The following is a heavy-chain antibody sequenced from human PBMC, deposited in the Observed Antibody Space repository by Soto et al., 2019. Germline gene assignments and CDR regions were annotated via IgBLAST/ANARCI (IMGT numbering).Heavy chain of an antibody. CDR1: GGTFSSYA. V-gene: IGHV1-69*01. J-gene: IGHJ5*02. CDR3: ARSGGYYDSRSDWFDP. D-gene: IGHD3-22*01. CDR2: IIPIFGTA. Sequence: QVQLVQSGAEVKKPGSSVKVSCKASGGTFSSYAISWVRQAPGQGLEWMGGIIPIFGTANYAQKFQGRVTITADESTSTDYMELSSLRSEDTAVYYCARSGGYYDSRSDWFDPWGQGTLVTVSS.